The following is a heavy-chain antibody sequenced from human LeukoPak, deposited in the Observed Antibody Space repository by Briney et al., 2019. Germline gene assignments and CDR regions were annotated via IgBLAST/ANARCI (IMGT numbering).Heavy chain of an antibody. CDR2: IVVGSGNT. J-gene: IGHJ6*02. CDR3: AADHGYSYGYSYYGMDV. Sequence: SVKVSFKASGFTFTSSAMQWVRQARGQRLEWIGWIVVGSGNTNYAQKFQERVTITRDMSTSTAYMELSSLRSEDTAVYYCAADHGYSYGYSYYGMDVWGQGTTVTVSS. D-gene: IGHD5-18*01. CDR1: GFTFTSSA. V-gene: IGHV1-58*02.